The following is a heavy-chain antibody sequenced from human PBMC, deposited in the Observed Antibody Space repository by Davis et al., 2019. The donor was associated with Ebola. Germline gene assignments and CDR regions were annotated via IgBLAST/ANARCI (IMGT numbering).Heavy chain of an antibody. D-gene: IGHD6-6*01. J-gene: IGHJ1*01. CDR1: GYTFTTYY. Sequence: ASVKVSCKASGYTFTTYYMHWVRQAPGQGLEWMGIINPSAGTKSYAQKFQGRVSMTRDTSTSTVYMDLSSLRSDDTAVYYCARGDIPSRLKLPHWGQGTLVTVSS. V-gene: IGHV1-46*01. CDR2: INPSAGTK. CDR3: ARGDIPSRLKLPH.